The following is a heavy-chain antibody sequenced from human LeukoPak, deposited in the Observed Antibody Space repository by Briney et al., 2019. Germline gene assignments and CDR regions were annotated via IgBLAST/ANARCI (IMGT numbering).Heavy chain of an antibody. J-gene: IGHJ4*02. CDR2: IRYDGSNK. CDR3: AKDQEVGATTIDY. Sequence: GGSLRLSCAASGFTFSNYGMHWVRQAPGKGLEWVAFIRYDGSNKYYADSAKGRFTISRDNSKNTLYLQMSSLGVEGTAVYYCAKDQEVGATTIDYWGQGTLFTVSS. CDR1: GFTFSNYG. V-gene: IGHV3-30*02. D-gene: IGHD1-26*01.